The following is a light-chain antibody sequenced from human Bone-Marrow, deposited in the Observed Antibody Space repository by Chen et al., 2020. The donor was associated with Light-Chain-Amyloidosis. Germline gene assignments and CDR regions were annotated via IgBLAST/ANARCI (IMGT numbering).Light chain of an antibody. V-gene: IGLV3-21*02. Sequence: SYVLTQPSSVSVAPGQTATIACGGNNIGSTSVHWSQQTPGQAPLLVVYDDSDRPSGIPERLSGSNSGNTARLTISRVEAGDEADYYCQVWDRSSDRPVFGGGTKLTVL. CDR1: NIGSTS. CDR2: DDS. CDR3: QVWDRSSDRPV. J-gene: IGLJ3*02.